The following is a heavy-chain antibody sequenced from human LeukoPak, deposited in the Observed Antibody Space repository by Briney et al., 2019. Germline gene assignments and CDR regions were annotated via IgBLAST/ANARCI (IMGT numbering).Heavy chain of an antibody. CDR3: ARDPRMITFGGVIVPLDY. V-gene: IGHV1-18*01. CDR1: GYTFTSYG. D-gene: IGHD3-16*02. J-gene: IGHJ4*02. CDR2: ISAYNGNT. Sequence: ASVKVSCKASGYTFTSYGISWVRQAPGQGLEWMGWISAYNGNTNHAQKLQGRVTMTTDTSTSTAYMELRSLRSDDTAVYYCARDPRMITFGGVIVPLDYWGQGTLVTVSS.